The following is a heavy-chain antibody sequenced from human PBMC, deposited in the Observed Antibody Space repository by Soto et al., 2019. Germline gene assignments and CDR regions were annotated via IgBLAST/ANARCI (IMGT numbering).Heavy chain of an antibody. V-gene: IGHV2-5*01. CDR1: GFSLTTSGVG. Sequence: SGPTLVNPTQTLTLTCTFSGFSLTTSGVGVGWIRQPPGKALEWLALIYWNDDKRYSPSLKARLTITKDTSKNQVVLTMTNMDPVDTATYYCAHRPSGWYLFDYWGQGTLVTVSS. CDR2: IYWNDDK. J-gene: IGHJ4*02. CDR3: AHRPSGWYLFDY. D-gene: IGHD6-19*01.